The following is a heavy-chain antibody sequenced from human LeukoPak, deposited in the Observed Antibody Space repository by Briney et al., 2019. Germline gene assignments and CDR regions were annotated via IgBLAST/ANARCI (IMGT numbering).Heavy chain of an antibody. CDR1: GFTFSSYA. V-gene: IGHV4-34*01. J-gene: IGHJ4*02. D-gene: IGHD3-10*01. CDR2: INHSGST. Sequence: GSLRLSCAASGFTFSSYAMSWVRQPPGKGLEWIGEINHSGSTNYNPSLKSRVTISVDTSKNQFSLKLSSVTAADTAVYYCARADGSGSPNFDYWGQGTLVTVSS. CDR3: ARADGSGSPNFDY.